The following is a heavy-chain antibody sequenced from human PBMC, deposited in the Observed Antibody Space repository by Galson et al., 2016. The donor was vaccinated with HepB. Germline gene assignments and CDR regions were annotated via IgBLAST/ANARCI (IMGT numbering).Heavy chain of an antibody. V-gene: IGHV4-4*07. CDR3: ARDRMSLSPRYFDV. J-gene: IGHJ2*01. CDR2: VHTSGSI. Sequence: SETLSLTCSVSGDSISRYYWSWIRQPAGKGLEWIGRVHTSGSINYDPSLKSRITMSVDTSKSHFSLKLSSVTAADTAVYYCARDRMSLSPRYFDVWGRGTLVTVSS. CDR1: GDSISRYY. D-gene: IGHD2-15*01.